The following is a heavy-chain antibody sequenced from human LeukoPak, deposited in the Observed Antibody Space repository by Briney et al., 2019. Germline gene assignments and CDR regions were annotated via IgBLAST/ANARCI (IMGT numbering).Heavy chain of an antibody. V-gene: IGHV3-48*01. J-gene: IGHJ5*02. D-gene: IGHD1-26*01. CDR1: GFTFSSYS. CDR2: ISSSSSTI. Sequence: PGGSLRLSCAASGFTFSSYSMNWVRQAPGKGLEWVSYISSSSSTIYYADSVKGRFTISRDNAKNSLYLQMNSLRAEDTAVYYCAREEVGATTVSWGQGTLVTVSS. CDR3: AREEVGATTVS.